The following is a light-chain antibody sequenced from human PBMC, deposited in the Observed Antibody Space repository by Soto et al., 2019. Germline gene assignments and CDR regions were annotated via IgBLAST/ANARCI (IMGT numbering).Light chain of an antibody. J-gene: IGKJ4*01. Sequence: EIVMTQSPATLSVSPGERATLSCRASQSVGSDLAWYQQKPGQAPRLVMFRTSSRATGFPARFSGSGSGTEFNLTISSLQSEDFGVYYCQQYNNWTRATFGGGTKA. CDR1: QSVGSD. V-gene: IGKV3-15*01. CDR3: QQYNNWTRAT. CDR2: RTS.